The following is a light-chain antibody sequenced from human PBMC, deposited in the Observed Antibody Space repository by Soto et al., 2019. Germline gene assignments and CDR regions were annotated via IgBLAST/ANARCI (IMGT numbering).Light chain of an antibody. Sequence: QSVLTQPPSASGTPVQRVTISCSGSSSSIGSNYVYWYRQFPGTAPKLLIHRDNQRPSGVPDRFAGSKSGSSASLAISGLRSEDEADYYCAAWDDSLTGVIXGGGTKLTVL. J-gene: IGLJ2*01. CDR2: RDN. V-gene: IGLV1-47*01. CDR1: SSSIGSNY. CDR3: AAWDDSLTGVI.